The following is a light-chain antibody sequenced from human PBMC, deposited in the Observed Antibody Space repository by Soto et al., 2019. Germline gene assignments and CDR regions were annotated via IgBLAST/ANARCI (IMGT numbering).Light chain of an antibody. CDR2: EVT. CDR1: SSDVGGYDS. Sequence: QSALTQPPSASGSPGQSVTISCTGTSSDVGGYDSVSWYQQHPGKAPKLMIYEVTKRPSGVPDRFSGSKSGNTASLTVSGLQAEDEADYYCSSYAGNNKLIFGGGTSSPS. J-gene: IGLJ2*01. V-gene: IGLV2-8*01. CDR3: SSYAGNNKLI.